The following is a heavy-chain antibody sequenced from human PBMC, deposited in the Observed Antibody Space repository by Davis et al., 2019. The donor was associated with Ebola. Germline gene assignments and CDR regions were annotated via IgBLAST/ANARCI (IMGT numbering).Heavy chain of an antibody. Sequence: PGGSLRLSCTASGFTFSYYGMHWVRQAPGKGPEWVAIISNDGSKEFYGGSMKGRFTIPRDNSKNTLYLQMNSLRAEDTAVYYCARERFVYSGSYTYFQHWGQGTLVTVSS. V-gene: IGHV3-30*03. CDR3: ARERFVYSGSYTYFQH. CDR1: GFTFSYYG. J-gene: IGHJ1*01. CDR2: ISNDGSKE. D-gene: IGHD1-26*01.